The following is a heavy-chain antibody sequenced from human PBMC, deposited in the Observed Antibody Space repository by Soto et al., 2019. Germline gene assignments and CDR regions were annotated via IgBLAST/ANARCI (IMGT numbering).Heavy chain of an antibody. CDR1: GFTFSSYA. D-gene: IGHD3-3*01. V-gene: IGHV3-23*01. CDR2: MSGSGAST. J-gene: IGHJ4*02. CDR3: AKGSNYDFWSGYFFDH. Sequence: GSLRLSCAASGFTFSSYAMTWVRQAPGKGLEWVSVMSGSGASTYYVDSVKGRFTISRDNSKNTLYLQMNSLRAEDTAVYYCAKGSNYDFWSGYFFDHWGQGTLVTVSS.